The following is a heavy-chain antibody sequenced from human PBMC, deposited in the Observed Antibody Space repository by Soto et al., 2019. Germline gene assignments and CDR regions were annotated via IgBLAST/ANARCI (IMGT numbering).Heavy chain of an antibody. V-gene: IGHV3-53*01. CDR3: ARGLGREYQDNRNYFHLDY. Sequence: GGSLRLSCAASGFTVSSNYLTWVRQAPGEGLKWVSVLYPNGRAFYADSVKGRFTISTDNSQNSVYLLMNTLRAEDTAIYYCARGLGREYQDNRNYFHLDYWGQGTLVTVSS. CDR1: GFTVSSNY. CDR2: LYPNGRA. D-gene: IGHD1-20*01. J-gene: IGHJ4*02.